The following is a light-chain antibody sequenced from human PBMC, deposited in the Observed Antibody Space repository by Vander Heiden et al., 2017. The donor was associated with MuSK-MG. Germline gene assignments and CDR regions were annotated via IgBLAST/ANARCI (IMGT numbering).Light chain of an antibody. CDR1: QRISSS. CDR2: AAS. V-gene: IGKV1-39*01. J-gene: IGKJ1*01. CDR3: HQGNSSPRT. Sequence: DIQMTKSPSSLSASVGDRVPITCRARQRISSSLNWYQQKPGKAPKLLLYAASRYQSGDPPTFRGSGSGAEVTLTIRSLQPEHFATYYCHQGNSSPRTFGQGTKVEIK.